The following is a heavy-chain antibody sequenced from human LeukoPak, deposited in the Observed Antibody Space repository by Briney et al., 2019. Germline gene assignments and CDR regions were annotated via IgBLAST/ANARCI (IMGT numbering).Heavy chain of an antibody. CDR2: ISWNSGSI. CDR1: GFTFDDYA. Sequence: GRSLRLSCAASGFTFDDYAMYWVRQTPGKGLEWVSGISWNSGSIGYADSVKGRFTISRDNAKNSLYLQMNSLRAEDTASYYCAKDVCGGDCGFDYWGQGTLVTVSS. D-gene: IGHD2-21*02. CDR3: AKDVCGGDCGFDY. J-gene: IGHJ4*02. V-gene: IGHV3-9*01.